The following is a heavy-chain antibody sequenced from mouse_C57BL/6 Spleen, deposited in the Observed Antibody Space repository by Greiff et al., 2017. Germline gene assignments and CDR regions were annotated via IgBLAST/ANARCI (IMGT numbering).Heavy chain of an antibody. Sequence: EVNVVESGGGLVQSGRSLRLSCATSGFTFSDFYMEWVRQAPGKGLEWIAASRNKANDYTTEYSASVKGRFIVSRDTSQSLLYLQMNALRAEDTAIYYCARDAYDSCRDYWGQGTSVTVSS. CDR3: ARDAYDSCRDY. V-gene: IGHV7-1*01. CDR1: GFTFSDFY. J-gene: IGHJ4*01. D-gene: IGHD2-4*01. CDR2: SRNKANDYTT.